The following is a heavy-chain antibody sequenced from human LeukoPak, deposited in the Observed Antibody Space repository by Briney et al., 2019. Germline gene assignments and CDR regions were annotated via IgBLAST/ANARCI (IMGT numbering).Heavy chain of an antibody. J-gene: IGHJ1*01. CDR2: ISIRGDKT. Sequence: GGSLRLSCAVSGFAFDNHAMTWVRQAPGKGLEWVSGISIRGDKTYYADSVEGRFTISRDNSKSTLYLQMNSLRAEDAAMYYCANEEIPNDNWGQGTLVTVSS. CDR1: GFAFDNHA. D-gene: IGHD2-2*02. V-gene: IGHV3-23*01. CDR3: ANEEIPNDN.